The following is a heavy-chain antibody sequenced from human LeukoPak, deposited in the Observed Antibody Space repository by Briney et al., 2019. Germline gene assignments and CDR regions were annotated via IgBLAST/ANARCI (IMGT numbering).Heavy chain of an antibody. CDR2: ISYTGTT. Sequence: TSETLSLTCPVSGGSINGYSWTWIRQPPGLRLEWVGHISYTGTTNYNPSLTARVAISVDTSKNQFSLKLTSVTAADTGMYFCARLGGNCNSPGRDYWGQGTLVTVSS. V-gene: IGHV4-59*08. CDR3: ARLGGNCNSPGRDY. D-gene: IGHD2/OR15-2a*01. J-gene: IGHJ4*02. CDR1: GGSINGYS.